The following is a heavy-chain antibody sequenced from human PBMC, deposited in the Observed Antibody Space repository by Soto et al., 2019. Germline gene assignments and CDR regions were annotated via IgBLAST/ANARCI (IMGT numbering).Heavy chain of an antibody. CDR3: ATLQWPTTYTFDY. V-gene: IGHV1-24*01. CDR2: FDPEDGET. Sequence: ASVKVSCKVSGYTLTEFSIHWVRQAPGKGLEWMGGFDPEDGETIYAQKFQGRVTMTEDTSTDTAYMELSSLRSEDTAVYYCATLQWPTTYTFDYWGQGTLVTVSS. D-gene: IGHD6-19*01. J-gene: IGHJ4*02. CDR1: GYTLTEFS.